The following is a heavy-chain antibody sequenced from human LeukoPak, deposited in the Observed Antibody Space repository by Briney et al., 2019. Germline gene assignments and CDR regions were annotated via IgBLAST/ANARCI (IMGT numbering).Heavy chain of an antibody. CDR2: IYTSGST. Sequence: SETLSLTCTVSGGSISSGSYYWSWIRQPAGKGLELIGRIYTSGSTNYNPSLKSRVTISVDTSKNQFSLKLSSVTAADTAVYYCARSLYYYDSSGYVDYWGQGTLVTVSS. CDR1: GGSISSGSYY. CDR3: ARSLYYYDSSGYVDY. D-gene: IGHD3-22*01. J-gene: IGHJ4*02. V-gene: IGHV4-61*02.